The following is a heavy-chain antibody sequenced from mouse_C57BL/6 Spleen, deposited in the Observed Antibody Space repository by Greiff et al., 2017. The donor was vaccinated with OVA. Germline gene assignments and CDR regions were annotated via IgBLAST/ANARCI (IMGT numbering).Heavy chain of an antibody. D-gene: IGHD1-1*01. J-gene: IGHJ1*03. CDR1: GYTFTSYW. Sequence: QVQLKESGAELVMPGASVKLSCKASGYTFTSYWMHWVKQRPGQGLEWIGEIDPSDSYTNYNQKFKGKSTLTVDKSSSTAYMQLSSLTSEDSAVYYCARSYGSSDWYFDVWGTGTTVTVSS. CDR3: ARSYGSSDWYFDV. CDR2: IDPSDSYT. V-gene: IGHV1-69*01.